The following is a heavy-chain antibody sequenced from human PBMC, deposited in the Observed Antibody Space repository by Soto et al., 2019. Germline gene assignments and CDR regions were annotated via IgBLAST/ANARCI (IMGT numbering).Heavy chain of an antibody. Sequence: SETLSLTCTVSGGSISSYYWSWIRQPPGKGLEWIGYIYYSGSTNYNPSLKSRVTISVDTSKNQFSLKLSSVAAADTAVYYCARAKAPLYSSSWYWFDPWSQGTLVIVSS. J-gene: IGHJ5*02. CDR1: GGSISSYY. CDR2: IYYSGST. D-gene: IGHD6-13*01. CDR3: ARAKAPLYSSSWYWFDP. V-gene: IGHV4-59*08.